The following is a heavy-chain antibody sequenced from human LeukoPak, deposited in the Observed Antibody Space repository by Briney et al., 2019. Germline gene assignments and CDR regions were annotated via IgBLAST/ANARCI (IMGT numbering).Heavy chain of an antibody. CDR3: ARDPPPHCSGGSCYSRRGYFDY. Sequence: GGSLRLSCAASGFTLSPYGMLWVRQAPGKGLEWVALISNDGRNKYYSASVKGRFTVSRDNAKNTLYLQMNSLRAEDTAVYYCARDPPPHCSGGSCYSRRGYFDYWGQGTLVTVSS. V-gene: IGHV3-30*03. J-gene: IGHJ4*02. D-gene: IGHD2-15*01. CDR1: GFTLSPYG. CDR2: ISNDGRNK.